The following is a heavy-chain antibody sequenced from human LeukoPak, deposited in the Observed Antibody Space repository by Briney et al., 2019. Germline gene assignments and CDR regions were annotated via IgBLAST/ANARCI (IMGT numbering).Heavy chain of an antibody. D-gene: IGHD3-10*01. CDR2: INAGNGNT. CDR1: GYTFTSYA. V-gene: IGHV1-3*01. CDR3: ARRGDYYGSGSAGAFDI. J-gene: IGHJ3*02. Sequence: ASVKVSCKASGYTFTSYAMHWVRQAPGQRLEWMGWINAGNGNTKYSQKFQGRVTITRDTSASTAYMELSSLRSEDTAVYYCARRGDYYGSGSAGAFDIWGQGTMVTVSS.